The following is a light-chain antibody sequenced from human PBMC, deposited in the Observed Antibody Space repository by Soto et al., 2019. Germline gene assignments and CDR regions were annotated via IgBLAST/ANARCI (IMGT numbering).Light chain of an antibody. J-gene: IGKJ1*01. CDR3: QQRNDWPT. V-gene: IGKV3-11*01. CDR2: DVF. Sequence: EIVLTQSPATLSFSPGERATLSCRASQSVNNYLAWYQQKPGQAPRLLIYDVFNRATGIPARFSGSGSGTDFTLTIRSLEPEDFAVYFCQQRNDWPTFGQGTKVDIK. CDR1: QSVNNY.